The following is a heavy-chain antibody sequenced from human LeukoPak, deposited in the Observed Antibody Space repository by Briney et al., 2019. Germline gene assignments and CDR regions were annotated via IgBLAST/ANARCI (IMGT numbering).Heavy chain of an antibody. CDR3: ATGYWAGF. CDR1: GPTFSSSW. Sequence: GGSLRLSCAASGPTFSSSWMHWVRQAPGKGLVWVSRINGDGKGIGYADSVKGRFTISRDNAKNTLYLQMNSLRPEDTAVYYCATGYWAGFWGQGALVTVSS. D-gene: IGHD2-15*01. V-gene: IGHV3-74*01. J-gene: IGHJ4*02. CDR2: INGDGKGI.